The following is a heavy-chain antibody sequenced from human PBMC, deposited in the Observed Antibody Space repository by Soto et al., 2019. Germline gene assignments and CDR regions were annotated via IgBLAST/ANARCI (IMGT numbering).Heavy chain of an antibody. CDR1: GASISIPYW. D-gene: IGHD6-19*01. Sequence: QVHLQESGPGLVKPSETLSLTCAVSGASISIPYWWTWVRQAPGKGLEWIGDVYYDGSNNYTPSLKSRVNISLDKSKNQFSLSLTSVTAADTAIYYCAYSPGWYRLEVWGQGRVVTVSS. J-gene: IGHJ3*01. CDR2: VYYDGSN. V-gene: IGHV4-4*02. CDR3: AYSPGWYRLEV.